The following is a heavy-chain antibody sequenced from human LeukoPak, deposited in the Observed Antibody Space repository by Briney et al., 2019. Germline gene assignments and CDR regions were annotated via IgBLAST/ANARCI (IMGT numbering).Heavy chain of an antibody. CDR3: TRENSGSYRGIDY. CDR1: GASFNDNS. J-gene: IGHJ4*02. Sequence: SETLSLTCTVSGASFNDNSWSWIRRPAGKGLEGVGQIYPSGTIYPSRSTNYNPSLKSRVTMSIDTSKNQFSLKLTSVTAADTAVYYCTRENSGSYRGIDYWGQGTLVTVSS. V-gene: IGHV4-34*01. CDR2: IYPSGTIYPSRST. D-gene: IGHD3-10*01.